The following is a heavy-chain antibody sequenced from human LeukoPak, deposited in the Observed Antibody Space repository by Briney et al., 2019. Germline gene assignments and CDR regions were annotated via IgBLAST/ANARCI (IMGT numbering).Heavy chain of an antibody. V-gene: IGHV4-30-2*01. D-gene: IGHD6-13*01. CDR2: IYHSGST. CDR3: ARVSSSSWLIDY. J-gene: IGHJ4*02. Sequence: SETLSLTCTVSGASISPYNWNWIRQPPGKGLEWIGYIYHSGSTYYNPSLKSRVTISVDRSKNQFSLKLSSVTAADTAVYYCARVSSSSWLIDYWGQGTLVTVSS. CDR1: GASISPYN.